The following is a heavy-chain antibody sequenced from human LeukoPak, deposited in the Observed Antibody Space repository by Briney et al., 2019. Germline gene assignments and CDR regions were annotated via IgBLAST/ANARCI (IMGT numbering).Heavy chain of an antibody. Sequence: GRSLRLSCAASGFTFSSYGMHWVRQAPGKGLEWVAVISYDGSNKYYADSVNGRFTISRDNSTNTLSLQMNSLRAEDTAVYYCAKDLFRGVAVARKTFDYWGQGTLVTVSS. J-gene: IGHJ4*02. CDR1: GFTFSSYG. D-gene: IGHD6-19*01. CDR2: ISYDGSNK. CDR3: AKDLFRGVAVARKTFDY. V-gene: IGHV3-30*18.